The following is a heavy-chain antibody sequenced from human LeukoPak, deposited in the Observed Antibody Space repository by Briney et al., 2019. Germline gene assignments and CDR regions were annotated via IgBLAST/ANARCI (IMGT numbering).Heavy chain of an antibody. CDR3: ARITYYYDSPPD. D-gene: IGHD3-22*01. Sequence: SETLSLTCTVSGGSISSSYYWGWIRQPPGKGLEWIGSIYYSGSTYYNTALKSRVTMSVDTSNNQFSLKLSSVTAADTAVYYCARITYYYDSPPDWGQGTLVTVSS. CDR1: GGSISSSYY. J-gene: IGHJ4*02. V-gene: IGHV4-39*01. CDR2: IYYSGST.